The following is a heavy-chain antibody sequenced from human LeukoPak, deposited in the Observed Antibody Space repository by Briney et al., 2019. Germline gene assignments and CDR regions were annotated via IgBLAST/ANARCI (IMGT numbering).Heavy chain of an antibody. CDR3: AKDLMRDRWFGES. J-gene: IGHJ5*02. D-gene: IGHD3-10*01. CDR2: VRYDGKDK. Sequence: GGSLRLSCAASGFTFSNYGMHWVRQAPGRGLEWVAFVRYDGKDKFYADSVKGRFTISKDTSMNTLSLQMNSLAAEDTAVYYCAKDLMRDRWFGESWGQGTLVTVSS. V-gene: IGHV3-30*02. CDR1: GFTFSNYG.